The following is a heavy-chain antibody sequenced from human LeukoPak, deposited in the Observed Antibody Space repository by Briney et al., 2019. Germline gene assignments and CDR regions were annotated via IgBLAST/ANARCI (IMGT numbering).Heavy chain of an antibody. CDR3: ARAEEYCSGGSCYGFDF. CDR1: GYTFTGYY. D-gene: IGHD2-15*01. J-gene: IGHJ4*02. CDR2: SNPTSGTT. V-gene: IGHV1-2*02. Sequence: ASVKVSCKASGYTFTGYYLHWVRQAPGQGLEWMGWSNPTSGTTNYAQRFQGRVTMTRDTSISTAYMELSGLRSDDTAVYYCARAEEYCSGGSCYGFDFWGQGTLVTVSS.